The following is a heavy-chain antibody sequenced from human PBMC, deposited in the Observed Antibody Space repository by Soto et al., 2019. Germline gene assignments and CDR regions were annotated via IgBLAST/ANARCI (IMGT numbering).Heavy chain of an antibody. J-gene: IGHJ5*02. V-gene: IGHV4-59*08. Sequence: SSETLSLTCTVSGDSITRYVWNWIRQPPGKGLEWIGFIYYSGTTLYNPSLESRVSMSLDTSKNQFSLKLSSVSAADTAIYYCARSNSGYYKWFDPWGQGTLVTVSS. D-gene: IGHD3-22*01. CDR2: IYYSGTT. CDR1: GDSITRYV. CDR3: ARSNSGYYKWFDP.